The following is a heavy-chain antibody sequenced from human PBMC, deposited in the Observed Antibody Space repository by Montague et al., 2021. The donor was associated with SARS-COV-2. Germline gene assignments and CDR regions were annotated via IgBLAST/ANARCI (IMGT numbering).Heavy chain of an antibody. Sequence: SLRLSCPASGFTFNKYSMNWVRQAPGKGLEWVSSISTSSLYIYYXDSVKGRFTVARANAKNSLFLEMNSLRVEDTAVYYCARAHSGSYSVGGDAFDIWGQGTLVTVSS. J-gene: IGHJ3*02. CDR3: ARAHSGSYSVGGDAFDI. CDR2: ISTSSLYI. D-gene: IGHD5/OR15-5a*01. CDR1: GFTFNKYS. V-gene: IGHV3-21*01.